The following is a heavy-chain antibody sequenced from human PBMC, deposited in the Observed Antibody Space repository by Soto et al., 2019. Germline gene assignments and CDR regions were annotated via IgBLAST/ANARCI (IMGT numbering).Heavy chain of an antibody. CDR2: IIPIFGTV. J-gene: IGHJ2*01. Sequence: QVQLVQSGAEVKKPGSSVKVSCKASGGTFSNYPISWVRQAPGQGLEWMGGIIPIFGTVNYAQKFQGRVTITADESTSTAYMELRSLRSEDTVVYYCARGNHRWLQLWYFDLWGRGTLVTVSS. CDR3: ARGNHRWLQLWYFDL. V-gene: IGHV1-69*12. CDR1: GGTFSNYP. D-gene: IGHD5-12*01.